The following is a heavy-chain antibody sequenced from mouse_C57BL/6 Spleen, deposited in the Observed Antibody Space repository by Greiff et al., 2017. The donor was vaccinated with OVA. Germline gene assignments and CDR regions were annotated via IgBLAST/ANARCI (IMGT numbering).Heavy chain of an antibody. Sequence: QVQLQQSGPGLVQPSQCLSISCTASGFSLTSYGVHWVRQSPGKGLEWLGVIWSGGSTDYNAAFISRLSIIKDNSKSQVFFKMNSLQAEDTATYYCATYGYDGGAMDYWGQGTSVTVSS. CDR1: GFSLTSYG. CDR3: ATYGYDGGAMDY. V-gene: IGHV2-2*01. D-gene: IGHD2-2*01. J-gene: IGHJ4*01. CDR2: IWSGGST.